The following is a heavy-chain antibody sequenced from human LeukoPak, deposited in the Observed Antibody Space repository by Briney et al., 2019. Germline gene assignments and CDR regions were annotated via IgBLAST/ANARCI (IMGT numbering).Heavy chain of an antibody. CDR1: GFTVSSNY. D-gene: IGHD5-18*01. V-gene: IGHV3-53*01. Sequence: GGSLRLSCAASGFTVSSNYMSWVRQAPGMGLEWVSVVCSGGDTYYADSVKGRFTISTDDSNNNVYLQMNSLRAEDTAVYYCARKVGYGYALDSWGQGTLVTVSS. CDR2: VCSGGDT. CDR3: ARKVGYGYALDS. J-gene: IGHJ4*02.